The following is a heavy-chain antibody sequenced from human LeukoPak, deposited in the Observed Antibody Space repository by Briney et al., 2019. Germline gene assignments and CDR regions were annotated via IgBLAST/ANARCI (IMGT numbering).Heavy chain of an antibody. V-gene: IGHV3-23*01. Sequence: GGSLRLSCAASGFTFSSYAMSWVRQAPGKGLEWVSAISGSGGTTYYADSVRGRFTISRDNSKNILFLQLNSLRAEDTAVYYCAKIGRIAVAGTNCRGQGTLVTVSS. CDR1: GFTFSSYA. CDR3: AKIGRIAVAGTNC. CDR2: ISGSGGTT. J-gene: IGHJ4*02. D-gene: IGHD6-19*01.